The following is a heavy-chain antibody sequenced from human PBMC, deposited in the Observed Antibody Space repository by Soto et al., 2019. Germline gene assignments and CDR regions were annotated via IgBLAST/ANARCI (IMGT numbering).Heavy chain of an antibody. V-gene: IGHV4-61*01. J-gene: IGHJ4*02. Sequence: SETLSLTCTVSGGSVSSGSYYWSWIRQPPGKGLEWIGYIYYSGSTNYNPSLKSRVTISVDTSKNQFSLKLSSVPAAATAVYCCARESIAARYFDYWGQGTLVTVSS. CDR3: ARESIAARYFDY. CDR1: GGSVSSGSYY. CDR2: IYYSGST. D-gene: IGHD6-6*01.